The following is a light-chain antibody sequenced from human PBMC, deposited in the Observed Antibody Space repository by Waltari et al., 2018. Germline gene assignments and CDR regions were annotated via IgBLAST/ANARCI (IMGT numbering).Light chain of an antibody. J-gene: IGLJ2*01. CDR2: DVS. Sequence: QSVLTQPASVSGSPGQSITISCTGINGDVGGYYYVSWYQQYPGKAPKLLISDVSHRPSEVSGRFSASKSGNTASLTISGLQTEDEADYYCTSYRSTNTRLIFGGGTKLAVL. V-gene: IGLV2-14*03. CDR1: NGDVGGYYY. CDR3: TSYRSTNTRLI.